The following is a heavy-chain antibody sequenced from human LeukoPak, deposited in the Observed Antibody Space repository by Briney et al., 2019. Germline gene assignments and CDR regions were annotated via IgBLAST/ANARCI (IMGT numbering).Heavy chain of an antibody. Sequence: PGVSLRLSCAASGFTFSSYAMSWVRQAPGKGLEWVSAISGSGGSTYYADSVKGRFTISRDNSKNTLYLQMNSLRAEDKAVYYCAKAFYYYDSSGYYFSFDYWGQGTLVTVSS. D-gene: IGHD3-22*01. J-gene: IGHJ4*02. V-gene: IGHV3-23*01. CDR1: GFTFSSYA. CDR2: ISGSGGST. CDR3: AKAFYYYDSSGYYFSFDY.